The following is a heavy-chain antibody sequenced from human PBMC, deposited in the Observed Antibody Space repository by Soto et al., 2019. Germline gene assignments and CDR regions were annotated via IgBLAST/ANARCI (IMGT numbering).Heavy chain of an antibody. CDR2: IIPIFGTA. CDR1: GGTFSSYA. CDR3: ARASFMVYPHYYYGMDV. Sequence: SVKVSCKASGGTFSSYAISWVRQAPGQGLEWMGGIIPIFGTANYAQKFQGRVTITADESTSTAYMELSSLRSEDTAVYYCARASFMVYPHYYYGMDVWGQGTKVTVSS. V-gene: IGHV1-69*13. D-gene: IGHD2-8*01. J-gene: IGHJ6*02.